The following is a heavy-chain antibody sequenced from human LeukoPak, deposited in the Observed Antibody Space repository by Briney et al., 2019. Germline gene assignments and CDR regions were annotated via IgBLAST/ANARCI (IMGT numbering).Heavy chain of an antibody. D-gene: IGHD3-22*01. Sequence: PGGSLRLSCAASGFTFSSYGMHWVRQAPGKGLEWVALIRYDGSNKYYADSVKGRFTISRDNSKNTLYLQMNSLRAEDTAVYYCARDLGDSSIKNRKGPYYFDYWGQGTLVTVSS. J-gene: IGHJ4*02. CDR3: ARDLGDSSIKNRKGPYYFDY. CDR2: IRYDGSNK. CDR1: GFTFSSYG. V-gene: IGHV3-30*02.